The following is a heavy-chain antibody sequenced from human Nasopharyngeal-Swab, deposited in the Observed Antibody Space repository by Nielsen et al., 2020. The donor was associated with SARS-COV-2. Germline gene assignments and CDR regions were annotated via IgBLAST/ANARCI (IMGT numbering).Heavy chain of an antibody. V-gene: IGHV3-48*02. CDR2: ISSSSSTI. J-gene: IGHJ4*02. CDR3: ARDPSYDSSGYQRLFDY. CDR1: GFTFSSYS. Sequence: GESLKISCAASGFTFSSYSMNWVRQAPGKGLEWVSYISSSSSTIYYADSVKGRFTISRDNAKNSLYLQMNSLRDKDTAVYYCARDPSYDSSGYQRLFDYWGQGTLVTVSS. D-gene: IGHD3-22*01.